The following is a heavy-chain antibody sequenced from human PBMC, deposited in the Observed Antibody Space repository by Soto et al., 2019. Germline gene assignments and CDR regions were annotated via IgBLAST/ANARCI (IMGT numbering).Heavy chain of an antibody. CDR1: GYSFTSYW. CDR2: IDPSDSYT. Sequence: GESLKISCKGSGYSFTSYWISWVRQMPGKGLEWMGRIDPSDSYTNYSPSFQGHVTISADKSISTAYLQWSSLKASDTAMYYCARRQAAAGENDLIFDYWGQGTLVTVSS. D-gene: IGHD6-13*01. V-gene: IGHV5-10-1*01. CDR3: ARRQAAAGENDLIFDY. J-gene: IGHJ4*02.